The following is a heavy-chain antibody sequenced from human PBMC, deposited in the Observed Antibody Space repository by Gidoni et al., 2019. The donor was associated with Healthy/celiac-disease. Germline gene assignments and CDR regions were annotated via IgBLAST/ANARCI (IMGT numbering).Heavy chain of an antibody. V-gene: IGHV4-30-2*01. Sequence: QLQLQESGSGLVKPSQTLSLTCAVSGGSISSGGYSWSWIRQPPGKGLEWIGYIYHSGSTYYNPSLKSRVTISVDRSKNQFSLKLSSVTAADTAVYYCARDTPGLSSIAARRRGWYYMDVWGKGTTVTVSS. CDR2: IYHSGST. CDR1: GGSISSGGYS. CDR3: ARDTPGLSSIAARRRGWYYMDV. D-gene: IGHD6-6*01. J-gene: IGHJ6*03.